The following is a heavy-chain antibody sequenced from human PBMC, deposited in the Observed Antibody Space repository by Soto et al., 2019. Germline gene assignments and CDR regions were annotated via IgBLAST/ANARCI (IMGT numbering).Heavy chain of an antibody. D-gene: IGHD2-2*01. CDR3: ARVDGSGSSTQNNWFDP. CDR1: GYTFTSYG. V-gene: IGHV1-18*01. J-gene: IGHJ5*02. Sequence: QVQLVQSGAEVKKPGASVKVSCKASGYTFTSYGISWVRQAPGQGLEWMGWISAYNGNTNYAQKLQGRVTMTTDTSTSTAYMKLRSLRADDTAAHYCARVDGSGSSTQNNWFDPWGQGTLVTVSS. CDR2: ISAYNGNT.